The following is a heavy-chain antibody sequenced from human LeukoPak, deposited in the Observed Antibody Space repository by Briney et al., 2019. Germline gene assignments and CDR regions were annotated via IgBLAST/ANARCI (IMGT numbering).Heavy chain of an antibody. J-gene: IGHJ4*02. Sequence: PGGSLRLSCAASGFTFSDYYMSWIRQAPGKGLEWVSYISSSGSTIYYADSVKGRFTISRDNAKSSLYLQMNSLRAEDTAVYYCAREDDVLAGYPFDYWGQGTLVTVSS. CDR3: AREDDVLAGYPFDY. V-gene: IGHV3-11*04. D-gene: IGHD3-9*01. CDR2: ISSSGSTI. CDR1: GFTFSDYY.